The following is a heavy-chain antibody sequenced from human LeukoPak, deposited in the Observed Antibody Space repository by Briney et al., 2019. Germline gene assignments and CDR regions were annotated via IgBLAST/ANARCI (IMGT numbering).Heavy chain of an antibody. V-gene: IGHV1-2*02. CDR2: INPNSGGT. D-gene: IGHD2-2*01. CDR1: GYTLTGYY. CDR3: AREDCSSTSCYALPYY. J-gene: IGHJ4*02. Sequence: ASVKVSCKASGYTLTGYYMHWVRQAPGQGLEWMGWINPNSGGTNYAQKFQGRVTMTRDTSISTAYMELSRLRSDDTAVYYCAREDCSSTSCYALPYYWGQGTLVTVSS.